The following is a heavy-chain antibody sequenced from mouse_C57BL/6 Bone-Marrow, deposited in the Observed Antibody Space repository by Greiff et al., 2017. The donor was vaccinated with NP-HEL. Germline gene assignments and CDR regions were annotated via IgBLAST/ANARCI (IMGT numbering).Heavy chain of an antibody. V-gene: IGHV1-80*01. D-gene: IGHD2-3*01. CDR3: AREDDGYFYAMDY. CDR1: GYAFRSYW. CDR2: IYPGDGDT. Sequence: VQLQQSGAELVKPGASVKISCKASGYAFRSYWMNWVKQRPGKGLEWIGQIYPGDGDTNYNGKFKGKATLTADKSSSTAYMRLSSLTYDDSAVYFCAREDDGYFYAMDYWGQGTSVTVSS. J-gene: IGHJ4*01.